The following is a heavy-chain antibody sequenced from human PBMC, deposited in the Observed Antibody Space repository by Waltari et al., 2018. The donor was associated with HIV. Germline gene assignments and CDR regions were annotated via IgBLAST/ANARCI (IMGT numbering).Heavy chain of an antibody. CDR2: IRSKSEGGAT. CDR1: GFSFSSAW. CDR3: STEEVYGSGTCLDY. D-gene: IGHD3-10*01. J-gene: IGHJ4*01. Sequence: RLVESGGDLVKPGGCLTLSCTAPGFSFSSAWMNWVRQSPGKGLEWMCRIRSKSEGGATDLAAAVKGRFTVSRDDSKNILYLQMSALKVDDTAVYFCSTEEVYGSGTCLDYWGQGTLVTV. V-gene: IGHV3-15*07.